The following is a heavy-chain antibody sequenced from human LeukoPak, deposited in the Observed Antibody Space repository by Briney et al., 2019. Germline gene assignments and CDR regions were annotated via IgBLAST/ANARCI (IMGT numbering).Heavy chain of an antibody. Sequence: SETLSLTCTVSGGSISSYYWSWTRQPPGKGLEWVGYIYYSGSTNYNPSLKSRVSISVDTSKNQFSLKLSSVTAADTAVYYCARRQVGYFDYWGQGTLVTVSS. CDR1: GGSISSYY. CDR2: IYYSGST. CDR3: ARRQVGYFDY. J-gene: IGHJ4*02. V-gene: IGHV4-59*12. D-gene: IGHD1-26*01.